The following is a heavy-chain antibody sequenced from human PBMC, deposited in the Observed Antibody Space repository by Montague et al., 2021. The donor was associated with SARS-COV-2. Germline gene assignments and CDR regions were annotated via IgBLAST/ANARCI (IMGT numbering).Heavy chain of an antibody. D-gene: IGHD2-15*01. CDR2: MYLVDDN. V-gene: IGHV2-5*02. Sequence: PALVKPTQTLTLTCTLSGFSLSTSGVGVGWIRQPPGKALELLALMYLVDDNRYSPSLKSRLTLTKHTSKNQVVLTMTNMDPVDTATYYCAHEGMACSGGSCYPTIKDWYFDPWGHGTLVTVSS. J-gene: IGHJ2*01. CDR1: GFSLSTSGVG. CDR3: AHEGMACSGGSCYPTIKDWYFDP.